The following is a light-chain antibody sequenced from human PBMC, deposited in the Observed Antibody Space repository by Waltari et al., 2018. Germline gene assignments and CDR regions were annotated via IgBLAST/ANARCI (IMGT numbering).Light chain of an antibody. J-gene: IGKJ1*01. CDR3: QQCNNSPPT. CDR2: DAS. Sequence: EIVLTQSTATLSLSPGEGDTLSCRASQSVSSQLVWYQQKRGQAPRLLIYDASNRATGIPARFSGSGSGTDFTLTISSLEPEDFAVYYCQQCNNSPPTFGQGTKVEIK. V-gene: IGKV3-11*01. CDR1: QSVSSQ.